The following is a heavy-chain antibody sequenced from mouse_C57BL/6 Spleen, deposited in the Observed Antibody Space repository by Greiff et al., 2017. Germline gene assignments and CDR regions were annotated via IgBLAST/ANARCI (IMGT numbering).Heavy chain of an antibody. Sequence: EVQLVESGEGLVKPGGSLKLSCAASGFTFSSYAMSWVRQTPEKRLEWVAYISSGGDYIYYADTVKGRFTISRDNARTTLYLQMSSLKSEDTAMYYCTRAGDPAWVAYWGQGTLVTVSA. CDR2: ISSGGDYI. J-gene: IGHJ3*01. V-gene: IGHV5-9-1*02. D-gene: IGHD2-13*01. CDR1: GFTFSSYA. CDR3: TRAGDPAWVAY.